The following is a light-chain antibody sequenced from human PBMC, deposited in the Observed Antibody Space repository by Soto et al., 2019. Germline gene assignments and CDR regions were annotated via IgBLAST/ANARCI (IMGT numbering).Light chain of an antibody. CDR2: KVS. Sequence: DVVMTQSPLSLSVTLGQPASISCWSTQGLLYSDGNIYLNWFQQRPGQSPRRLIYKVSVRDSGVPDRFSGSGSGTDFTLKISRVEAEDVGIYYCMQGTHRPITFGQGTRLEIK. CDR3: MQGTHRPIT. CDR1: QGLLYSDGNIY. J-gene: IGKJ5*01. V-gene: IGKV2-30*01.